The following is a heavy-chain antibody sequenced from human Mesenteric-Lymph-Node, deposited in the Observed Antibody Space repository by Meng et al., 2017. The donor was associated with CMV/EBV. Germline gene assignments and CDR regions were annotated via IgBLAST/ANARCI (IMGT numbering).Heavy chain of an antibody. V-gene: IGHV3-20*04. CDR1: GFTFSSYA. D-gene: IGHD1-1*01. J-gene: IGHJ5*02. Sequence: LTGAASGFTFSSYAMSWVRQAPGKGLEWVSGINWNGRNTGYAASVQGRFTISRDNARSSLYLQMNSLKAEDTALYYCGRSSDWNDVPNHWGQGTPVTVSS. CDR2: INWNGRNT. CDR3: GRSSDWNDVPNH.